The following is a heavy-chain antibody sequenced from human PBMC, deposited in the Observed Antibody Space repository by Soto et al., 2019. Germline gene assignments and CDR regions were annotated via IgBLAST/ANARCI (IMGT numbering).Heavy chain of an antibody. CDR2: ISYDGSNK. V-gene: IGHV3-30*03. CDR3: AVSYYSSGWYRGAFDI. CDR1: GFTFSSYG. Sequence: GGSLRLSCAASGFTFSSYGMHWVRQAPGKGLEWVAVISYDGSNKYYADSVKGRFTISRDNSKNTLYLQMNSLRAEDTAVYYCAVSYYSSGWYRGAFDIWGQGTMVTVSS. J-gene: IGHJ3*02. D-gene: IGHD6-19*01.